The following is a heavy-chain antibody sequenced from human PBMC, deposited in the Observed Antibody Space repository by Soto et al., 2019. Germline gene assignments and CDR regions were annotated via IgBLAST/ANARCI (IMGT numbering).Heavy chain of an antibody. D-gene: IGHD1-26*01. CDR3: ARDMGSLSTADAFDI. V-gene: IGHV3-30-3*01. CDR2: ISYDGSNK. CDR1: TFTFTDSS. Sequence: GGSLRLSCTASTFTFTDSSMHWVRQAPGKGLEWVAVISYDGSNKYYADSLQGRFTISRDNSKNTLYLQMNSLKTEDTALYFCARDMGSLSTADAFDIWGQGTVGTGSS. J-gene: IGHJ3*02.